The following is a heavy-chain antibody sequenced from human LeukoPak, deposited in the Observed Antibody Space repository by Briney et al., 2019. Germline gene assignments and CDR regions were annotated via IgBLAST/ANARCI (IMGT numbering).Heavy chain of an antibody. V-gene: IGHV4-59*01. CDR1: GGSISSYY. CDR3: ARDLPSGSYSGAFDY. D-gene: IGHD1-26*01. J-gene: IGHJ4*02. CDR2: IYYSGST. Sequence: SETLSLTCTVSGGSISSYYWSWIRQPPGKGLEWIGYIYYSGSTNYNPSLKSRVTISVDTSKNQFSLKLSSVTAADTAVYYCARDLPSGSYSGAFDYWGQGTLVTVSS.